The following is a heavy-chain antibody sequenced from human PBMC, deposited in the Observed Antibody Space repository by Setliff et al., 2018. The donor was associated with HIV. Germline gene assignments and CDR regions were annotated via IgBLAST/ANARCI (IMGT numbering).Heavy chain of an antibody. D-gene: IGHD2-15*01. CDR1: GYTFTAYG. Sequence: ASVKVSCKTSGYTFTAYGINWVRQAPGQGLEWMGGISSINGNTNYAQKFQGRVTMTTDTFTNTAYMELRSLRSDDTAVYYCARERPYCSGGSCYGLNYFDCWGQGTLVTVSS. CDR3: ARERPYCSGGSCYGLNYFDC. CDR2: ISSINGNT. V-gene: IGHV1-18*01. J-gene: IGHJ4*02.